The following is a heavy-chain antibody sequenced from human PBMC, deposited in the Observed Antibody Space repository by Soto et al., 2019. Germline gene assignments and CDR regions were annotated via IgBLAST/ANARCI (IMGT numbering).Heavy chain of an antibody. CDR3: ARTRLYSGYGEDY. CDR2: INAGNGNT. V-gene: IGHV1-3*01. J-gene: IGHJ4*02. Sequence: ASVTVSCKASGYTFTSYAMHWVRQAPGQRLEWMGWINAGNGNTKYSQKFQGRVTITRDTSASTAYMELSSLRSEDTAVYYCARTRLYSGYGEDYWGQGTLVTVSS. CDR1: GYTFTSYA. D-gene: IGHD5-12*01.